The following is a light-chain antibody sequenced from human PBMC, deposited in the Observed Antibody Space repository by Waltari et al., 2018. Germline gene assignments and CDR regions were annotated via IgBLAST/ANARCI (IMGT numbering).Light chain of an antibody. CDR2: RNN. CDR3: AVWDDSLSGPV. CDR1: RSNTGRNQ. V-gene: IGLV1-47*01. J-gene: IGLJ2*01. Sequence: QSVLTQPPSTPGTPGQRVPTPCSGIRSNTGRNQLHWYQQLPGMPPKPLIYRNNQRPSGFPDRFSGSKSGTSASLAISGLRSEDEADYYCAVWDDSLSGPVFGGGTKLTVL.